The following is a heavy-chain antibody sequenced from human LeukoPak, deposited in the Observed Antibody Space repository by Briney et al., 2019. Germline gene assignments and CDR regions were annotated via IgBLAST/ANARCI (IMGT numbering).Heavy chain of an antibody. CDR3: ARDMPTYYYGSGSYPLDY. D-gene: IGHD3-10*01. Sequence: GGSLRLSCAASGFTFSSYSMNRVRQAPGKGLEWVSSISSSSSYIYYADSVKGRFTISRDNAKNSLYLQMNSLRAEDTAVYYCARDMPTYYYGSGSYPLDYWGRGTLVTVSS. J-gene: IGHJ4*02. V-gene: IGHV3-21*01. CDR2: ISSSSSYI. CDR1: GFTFSSYS.